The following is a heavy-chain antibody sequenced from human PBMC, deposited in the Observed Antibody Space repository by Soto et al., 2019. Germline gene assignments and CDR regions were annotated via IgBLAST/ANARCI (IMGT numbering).Heavy chain of an antibody. CDR3: AHRVLRTVFGLVTTTAIYFDF. CDR1: GFSLTTSGVG. D-gene: IGHD3-3*01. CDR2: IYWDDDK. Sequence: QITLNASGPPVVRPTETLTLTCRFSGFSLTTSGVGVGWIRQSPGKAPERLALIYWDDDKRYSASLKSRLTITKDTSKNQVVLTVSDLDPTDTATYSCAHRVLRTVFGLVTTTAIYFDFWGQGTPVAVSS. V-gene: IGHV2-5*02. J-gene: IGHJ4*02.